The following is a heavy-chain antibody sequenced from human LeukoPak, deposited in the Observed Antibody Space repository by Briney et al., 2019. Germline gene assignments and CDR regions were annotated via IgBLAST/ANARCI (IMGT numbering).Heavy chain of an antibody. CDR1: GFTFSSYA. D-gene: IGHD3-10*01. CDR3: ARDQDGSGSYEGLFDY. V-gene: IGHV3-30-3*01. J-gene: IGHJ4*02. Sequence: GGSLRLSCAASGFTFSSYAMHWIRQAPGKGLEWVAVISYDGSNKYYADSVKGRFTISRDNSKNTLYLQMNSLRAEDTAVYYCARDQDGSGSYEGLFDYWGQGTLVTVSS. CDR2: ISYDGSNK.